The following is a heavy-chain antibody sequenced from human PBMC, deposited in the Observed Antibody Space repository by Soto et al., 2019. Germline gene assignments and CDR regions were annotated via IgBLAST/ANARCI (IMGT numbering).Heavy chain of an antibody. V-gene: IGHV1-18*01. CDR3: ARAGLHSSSVGYFDY. D-gene: IGHD6-6*01. Sequence: ASVKVSCKASGYTFTSYGISWVRQAPGQGLEWMGWISAYNGNTNYAQKLQGRVTMTTDTSTSTAYMELRSLRSDDTAVYYCARAGLHSSSVGYFDYWGQGTLVTVSS. CDR2: ISAYNGNT. J-gene: IGHJ4*02. CDR1: GYTFTSYG.